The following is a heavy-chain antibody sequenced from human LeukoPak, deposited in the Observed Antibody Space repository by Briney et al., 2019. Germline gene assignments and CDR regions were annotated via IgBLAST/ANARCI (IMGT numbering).Heavy chain of an antibody. V-gene: IGHV3-21*01. D-gene: IGHD3-22*01. CDR3: ARGRTYASTYYYDGSDAFDI. Sequence: PGGSLRLSCAASGFTFSAYTMNWVRQAPGKGLEWVSSIRSSSTYIYYADSVKGRFTISRDNAENSLYLQVTSLRAEDTAVYYCARGRTYASTYYYDGSDAFDIWGQGTMVTVSS. CDR1: GFTFSAYT. J-gene: IGHJ3*02. CDR2: IRSSSTYI.